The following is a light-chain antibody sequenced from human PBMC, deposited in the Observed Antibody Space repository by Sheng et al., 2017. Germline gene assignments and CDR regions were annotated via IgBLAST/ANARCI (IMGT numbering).Light chain of an antibody. CDR3: QQYGDSPQVT. V-gene: IGKV3-15*01. J-gene: IGKJ4*01. Sequence: EIVLTQSPATLSLSPGDGATLSCRASQTISSNLAWYQQKPGQAPRLLIYGASTRATDVPARFSGSGSGTEFTLTINSLQSEDFAVYYCQQYGDSPQVTFGGGTKVEIK. CDR1: QTISSN. CDR2: GAS.